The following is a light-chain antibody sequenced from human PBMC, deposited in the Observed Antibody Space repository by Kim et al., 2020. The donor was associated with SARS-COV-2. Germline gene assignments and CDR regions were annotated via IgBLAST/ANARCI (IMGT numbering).Light chain of an antibody. V-gene: IGKV3-11*01. CDR2: DAE. CDR1: QSVGNF. CDR3: QQRSVWPPSLT. Sequence: EIVLTQSPATLSLSPGDRATLSCRASQSVGNFLAWYQQRPGRAPSLLIYDAESRATGISARFSGNGSGTDFTLTISSLEPEDFAVYYCQQRSVWPPSLTFGPGTKVDIK. J-gene: IGKJ3*01.